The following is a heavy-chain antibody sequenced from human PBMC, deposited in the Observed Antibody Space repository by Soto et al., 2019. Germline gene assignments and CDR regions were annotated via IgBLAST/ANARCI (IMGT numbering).Heavy chain of an antibody. D-gene: IGHD1-20*01. CDR2: IYPGDSDT. V-gene: IGHV5-51*01. J-gene: IGHJ4*02. CDR3: AIYKVNGAKYFDY. CDR1: GYSFTSYL. Sequence: GESLKISFKGSGYSFTSYLICWVRQMPVKGLEWMGIIYPGDSDTRYSPSFQGQVTISADKSISTAYLQWSSLKASDTAMYYCAIYKVNGAKYFDYWGQGTLVTVSS.